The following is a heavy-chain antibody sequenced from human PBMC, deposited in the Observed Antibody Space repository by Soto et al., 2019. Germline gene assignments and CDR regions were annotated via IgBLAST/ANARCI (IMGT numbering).Heavy chain of an antibody. J-gene: IGHJ3*02. Sequence: QVQLQESGPGLVKPSETLSLTCTVSGGSISSYYWSWIRQPPGKGLEWIGYIYYSGSTNYNPSLTRRVTISVDTSKNQFALKLSSVTAADTAVYYCAGGGSIPSAFDIWGQGTMVTVSS. CDR3: AGGGSIPSAFDI. CDR1: GGSISSYY. D-gene: IGHD3-16*01. CDR2: IYYSGST. V-gene: IGHV4-59*01.